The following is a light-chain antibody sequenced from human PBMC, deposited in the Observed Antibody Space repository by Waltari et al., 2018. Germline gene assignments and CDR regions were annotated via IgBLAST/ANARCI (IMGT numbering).Light chain of an antibody. V-gene: IGLV2-11*01. CDR1: SSDVGAYDY. Sequence: QSALIQPRAVSRSPGQSVIISCTGASSDVGAYDYVSWYQQHPGKAPTLTIYDVNNRPSGVSDRFSGSKSGNTASLTISGLQAEDEAEYYCCSYAGNYANYVFGTGTRLT. CDR3: CSYAGNYANYV. J-gene: IGLJ1*01. CDR2: DVN.